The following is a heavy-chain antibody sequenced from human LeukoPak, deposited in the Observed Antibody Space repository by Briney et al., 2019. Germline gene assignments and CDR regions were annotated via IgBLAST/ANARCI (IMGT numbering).Heavy chain of an antibody. CDR1: GGSISNAYYY. J-gene: IGHJ1*01. CDR3: ARSPRIAVAGTFQH. Sequence: SETLSLTCTVSGGSISNAYYYWSWIRQPPGKGLEWIGEINHSGSTNYNPSLKSRVTISVDTSKNQFSLKLSSVTAADTAVYYCARSPRIAVAGTFQHWGQGTLVTVSS. CDR2: INHSGST. D-gene: IGHD6-19*01. V-gene: IGHV4-34*01.